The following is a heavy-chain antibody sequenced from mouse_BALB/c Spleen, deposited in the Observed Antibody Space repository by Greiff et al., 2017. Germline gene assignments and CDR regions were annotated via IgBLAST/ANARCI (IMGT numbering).Heavy chain of an antibody. Sequence: QVHVKQSGAELMKPGASVKISCKATGYTFSSYWIEWVKQRPGHGLEWIGEILPGSGSTNYNEKFKGKATFTADTSSNTAYMQLSSLTSEDSAVYYCARKIYYYGSSYYFDYWGQGTTLTVSS. CDR3: ARKIYYYGSSYYFDY. D-gene: IGHD1-1*01. CDR1: GYTFSSYW. J-gene: IGHJ2*01. CDR2: ILPGSGST. V-gene: IGHV1-9*01.